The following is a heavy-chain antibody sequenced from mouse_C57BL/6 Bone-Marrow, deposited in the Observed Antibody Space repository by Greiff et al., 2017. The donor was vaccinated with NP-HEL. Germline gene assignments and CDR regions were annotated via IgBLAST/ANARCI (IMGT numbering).Heavy chain of an antibody. J-gene: IGHJ3*01. CDR1: GYTFTDYN. V-gene: IGHV1-22*01. CDR3: ARSPITTVVAPFAY. Sequence: EVQLQQSGPELVKPGASVKMSYKASGYTFTDYNMHWVKQSHGKSLEWIGYINPNNGGTSYNQKFKGKATLTVNKSSSTAYMELRSLTSEDSAVYYCARSPITTVVAPFAYWGQGTLVTVSA. CDR2: INPNNGGT. D-gene: IGHD1-1*01.